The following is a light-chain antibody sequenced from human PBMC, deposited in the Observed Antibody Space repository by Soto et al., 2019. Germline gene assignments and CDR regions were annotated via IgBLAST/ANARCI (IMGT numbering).Light chain of an antibody. V-gene: IGKV2-28*01. J-gene: IGKJ5*01. CDR1: QSPLRSDGNIH. CDR3: MQALQTPIT. CDR2: LVS. Sequence: EIVMTQSPLSLSVTPGEPASISCRSSQSPLRSDGNIHLDWYLQKPGQSPQLLIYLVSNRASGVPDRFSGSGSGTDFTLKISRVEAEDVGVYYCMQALQTPITFGQGTRLEIK.